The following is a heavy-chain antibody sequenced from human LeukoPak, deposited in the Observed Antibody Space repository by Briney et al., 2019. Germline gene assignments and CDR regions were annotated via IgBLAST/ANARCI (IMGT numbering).Heavy chain of an antibody. J-gene: IGHJ4*02. CDR2: ISGSGGST. Sequence: GRSLRLSCAASGFSLSAYGVHWVRQAPGKGLEWVSAISGSGGSTYYADSVKGRFTISRDNSKNTLYLQMNSLRAEDTAVYYCAKGMTTVTARLVGDYWGQGTLVTVSS. CDR3: AKGMTTVTARLVGDY. CDR1: GFSLSAYG. V-gene: IGHV3-23*01. D-gene: IGHD4-4*01.